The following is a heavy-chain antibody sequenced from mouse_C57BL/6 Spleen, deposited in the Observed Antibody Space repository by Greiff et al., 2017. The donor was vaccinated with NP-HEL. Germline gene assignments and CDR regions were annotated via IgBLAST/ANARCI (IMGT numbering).Heavy chain of an antibody. CDR1: GYTFTSYW. D-gene: IGHD2-4*01. J-gene: IGHJ2*01. V-gene: IGHV1-64*01. Sequence: QVQLKQPGAELVKPGASVKLSCKASGYTFTSYWMHWVKQRPGQGLEWIGMIHPNSGSTNYNEKFKSKATLTVDKSSSTAYMQLSSLTSEDSAVYYCAREDYDYYFDYWGQGTTLTVSS. CDR3: AREDYDYYFDY. CDR2: IHPNSGST.